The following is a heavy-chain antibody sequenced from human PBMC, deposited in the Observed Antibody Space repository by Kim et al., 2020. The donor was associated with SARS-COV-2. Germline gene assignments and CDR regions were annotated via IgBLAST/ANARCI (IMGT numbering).Heavy chain of an antibody. J-gene: IGHJ4*02. V-gene: IGHV3-23*01. D-gene: IGHD6-13*01. CDR2: VSGSDGST. CDR3: AKDPDVPQARQAAAGTAFDF. Sequence: GGSLRLSCAASGFTFNSYAMSWVRQTPGKGLEWVSAVSGSDGSTYYADSVKGRFTISRDNSKSTLYLQMNSLRAEDTAVYYCAKDPDVPQARQAAAGTAFDFWGQGTLVTVSS. CDR1: GFTFNSYA.